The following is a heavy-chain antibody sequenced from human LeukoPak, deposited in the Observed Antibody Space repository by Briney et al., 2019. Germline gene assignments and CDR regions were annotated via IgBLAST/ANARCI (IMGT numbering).Heavy chain of an antibody. CDR2: ISGSGGST. CDR1: GFTFSSYA. CDR3: AKGYLGGYYGMDV. J-gene: IGHJ6*02. D-gene: IGHD3-22*01. Sequence: GGSLRLSCAASGFTFSSYAMSWVRQAPGKGLEWVSTISGSGGSTYYADSVKGRFTTSRDNSKNTLYLQMNSLRAEDTAVYYCAKGYLGGYYGMDVWGQGTTVTVSS. V-gene: IGHV3-23*01.